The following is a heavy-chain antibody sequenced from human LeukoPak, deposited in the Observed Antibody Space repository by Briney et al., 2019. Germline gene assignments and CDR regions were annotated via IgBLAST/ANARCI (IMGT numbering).Heavy chain of an antibody. D-gene: IGHD2-15*01. J-gene: IGHJ4*02. V-gene: IGHV1-69*16. CDR2: IIPILGIA. Sequence: SVKVSCKASGGTFSSYTISWVRQAPGQGLEWMGRIIPILGIANYAQKFQGRVTITTDESTSTTYMDLSSLRSEDTAVYYCAREDCSGGSCYYGGPFDYWGQGTLVTVSS. CDR3: AREDCSGGSCYYGGPFDY. CDR1: GGTFSSYT.